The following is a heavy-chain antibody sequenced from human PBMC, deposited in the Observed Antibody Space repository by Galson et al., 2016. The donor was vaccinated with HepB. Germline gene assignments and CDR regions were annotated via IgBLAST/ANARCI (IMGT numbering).Heavy chain of an antibody. CDR3: AKDKWVGSGWSWYYFDY. J-gene: IGHJ4*02. D-gene: IGHD6-19*01. CDR1: GFTFSTYW. CDR2: IKQDGSAT. V-gene: IGHV3-7*01. Sequence: SLRLSCAASGFTFSTYWMNWVRQAPGKGLEWVADIKQDGSATYYVDSVKGRFTISRDNAKSSLYLQMDSLRAEDTAVYYCAKDKWVGSGWSWYYFDYWGQGTLVTVSS.